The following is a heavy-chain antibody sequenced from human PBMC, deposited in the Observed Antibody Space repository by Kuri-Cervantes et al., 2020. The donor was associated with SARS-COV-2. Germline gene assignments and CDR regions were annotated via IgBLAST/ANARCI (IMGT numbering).Heavy chain of an antibody. V-gene: IGHV3-30*18. CDR1: GFTFSSYG. CDR3: VKDFWSGYPTYYFDY. J-gene: IGHJ4*02. Sequence: GESLKISCAASGFTFSSYGMHWVRQAPGKGLEWVAVISDDGSNKFYSDSVRGRLTISRDNSKNTLYLQMDSLRVEDTAVYYCVKDFWSGYPTYYFDYWGQGTQVTVSS. D-gene: IGHD3-3*01. CDR2: ISDDGSNK.